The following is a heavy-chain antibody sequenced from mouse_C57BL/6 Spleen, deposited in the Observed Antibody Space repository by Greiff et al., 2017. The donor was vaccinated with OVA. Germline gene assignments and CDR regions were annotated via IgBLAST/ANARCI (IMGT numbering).Heavy chain of an antibody. J-gene: IGHJ2*01. CDR2: ISYDGSN. V-gene: IGHV3-6*01. D-gene: IGHD2-1*01. CDR1: GYSITSGYY. CDR3: ARDLYRSYFDY. Sequence: EVQRVESGPGLVKPSQSLSLTCSVTGYSITSGYYWNWIRQFPGNKLEWMGYISYDGSNNYNPSLKNRISITRDTSKNQFFLKLNSVTTKDTATYYCARDLYRSYFDYWGQGTTLTVSS.